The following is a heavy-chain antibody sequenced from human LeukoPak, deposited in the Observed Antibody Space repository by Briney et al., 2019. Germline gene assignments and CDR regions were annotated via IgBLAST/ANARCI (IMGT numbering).Heavy chain of an antibody. CDR2: IHSSGGS. CDR3: ARLGSYHGF. V-gene: IGHV4-61*08. D-gene: IGHD1-26*01. CDR1: GGSISSGGYS. Sequence: SSETLSLTCAVSGGSISSGGYSWSWIRQPLGKGLEWMGHIHSSGGSSYYPSLKSRLTLSIDTSRNQLSLKLPSVTAADTAVYFCARLGSYHGFWGQGALVTVSS. J-gene: IGHJ4*02.